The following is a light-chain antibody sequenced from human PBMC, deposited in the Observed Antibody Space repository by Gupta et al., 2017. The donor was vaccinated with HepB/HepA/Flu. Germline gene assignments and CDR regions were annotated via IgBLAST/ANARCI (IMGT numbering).Light chain of an antibody. Sequence: IQMTQSPPTLSASVGDRVTITCRASQSINTWLAWYQQKPGKAPKLLIYKASTLESGVPSRFSGSGSGTEFTLTISSLQPDDFATYYCQQYDSHLCSFGQGTKLEIK. V-gene: IGKV1-5*03. CDR3: QQYDSHLCS. J-gene: IGKJ2*04. CDR1: QSINTW. CDR2: KAS.